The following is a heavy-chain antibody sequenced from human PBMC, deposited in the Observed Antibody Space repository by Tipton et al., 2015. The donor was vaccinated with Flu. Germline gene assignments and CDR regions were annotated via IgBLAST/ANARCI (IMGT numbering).Heavy chain of an antibody. CDR1: GGSISSGNYY. J-gene: IGHJ5*02. CDR3: ARAHGSGSYSKIPWFDP. CDR2: IYTSGST. Sequence: TLSLTCTVSGGSISSGNYYWSWIRQPAGKGLEWIGRIYTSGSTNYNPSLKSRVTISVDTSKNQFSLKLSSVTAADTAVYYCARAHGSGSYSKIPWFDPWGQGTLVTVSS. V-gene: IGHV4-61*02. D-gene: IGHD3-10*01.